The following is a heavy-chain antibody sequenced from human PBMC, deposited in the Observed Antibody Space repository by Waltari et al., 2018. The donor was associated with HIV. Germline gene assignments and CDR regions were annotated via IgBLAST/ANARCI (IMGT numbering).Heavy chain of an antibody. CDR2: ISWNSGRI. J-gene: IGHJ4*02. D-gene: IGHD2-2*01. CDR1: GVPFDDYA. CDR3: AKDKRRYCSSTSCYYYFDY. Sequence: EVQLVESGGGLVQPGRSLRLSCAVSGVPFDDYAMPWVRQAPGKGLEWVSGISWNSGRIGYADSVKGRFTISRDNAKNSLYLQMNSLRAEDTALYYCAKDKRRYCSSTSCYYYFDYWGQGTLVTVSS. V-gene: IGHV3-9*01.